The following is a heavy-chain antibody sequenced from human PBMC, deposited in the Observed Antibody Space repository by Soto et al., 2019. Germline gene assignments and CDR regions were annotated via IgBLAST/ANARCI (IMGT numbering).Heavy chain of an antibody. CDR3: ARRAKPRQLSPTYYYYYYMDV. V-gene: IGHV3-33*01. CDR1: GFTFSSYG. J-gene: IGHJ6*03. CDR2: IWYDGSNK. Sequence: GGSLRLSCAASGFTFSSYGMHWVRQAPGKGLEWVAVIWYDGSNKYYADSVKGRFTISRDNSKNTLYLQMNSLRAEDTAVYYCARRAKPRQLSPTYYYYYYMDVWGKGTTVTVSS. D-gene: IGHD3-16*02.